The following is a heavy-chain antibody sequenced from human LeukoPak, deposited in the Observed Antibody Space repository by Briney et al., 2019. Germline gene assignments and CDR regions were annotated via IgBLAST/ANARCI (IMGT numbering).Heavy chain of an antibody. Sequence: GGSLRLSCAASGFTFSNHWKHWVRQAPGKGLVWVSRSNSDGSTTTHADSVQGRLTISRVNAKKTQYLQMSSLVAEDEAAYYCARHTHRLGGWGQGTLVTVSS. J-gene: IGHJ4*02. CDR2: SNSDGSTT. CDR3: ARHTHRLGG. D-gene: IGHD3-16*01. V-gene: IGHV3-74*01. CDR1: GFTFSNHW.